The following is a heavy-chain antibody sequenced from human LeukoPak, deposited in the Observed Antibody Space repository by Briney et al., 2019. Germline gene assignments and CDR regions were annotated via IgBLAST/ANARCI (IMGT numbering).Heavy chain of an antibody. Sequence: PGGSLRFSCAASGFTFSSYAMHWVRQAPGKGLEWVAVISYDGSNKYYADSVKGRFTISRDSSKNTLYLQMNSLGAEDTAVYYCARGSGYFLDFDYWGQGTLVTVSS. D-gene: IGHD3-22*01. J-gene: IGHJ4*02. CDR1: GFTFSSYA. CDR3: ARGSGYFLDFDY. V-gene: IGHV3-30-3*01. CDR2: ISYDGSNK.